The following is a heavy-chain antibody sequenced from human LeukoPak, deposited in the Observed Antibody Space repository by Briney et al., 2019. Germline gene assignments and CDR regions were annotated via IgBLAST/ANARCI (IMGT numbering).Heavy chain of an antibody. J-gene: IGHJ4*02. D-gene: IGHD3-10*01. CDR3: AKDSTTYYYGSGSDY. Sequence: PGGSLRLSCAASGFTFSSYGMHWVRQAPGKGLEWVAFIRYDGSNKYYADSVKGRFTISRDNSKNTLYLQMNSLRAEDTAVYYCAKDSTTYYYGSGSDYWGQGTLVTVSS. V-gene: IGHV3-30*02. CDR1: GFTFSSYG. CDR2: IRYDGSNK.